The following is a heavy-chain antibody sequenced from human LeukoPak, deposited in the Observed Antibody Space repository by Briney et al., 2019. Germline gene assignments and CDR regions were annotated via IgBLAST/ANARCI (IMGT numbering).Heavy chain of an antibody. Sequence: ASVKVSCKASGYTFTGYYMHWVRQAPGQGLEWMGWINPNSGGTNYEQKFQGRVTMTRDTSISTAYMELSRLRSDDTAVYYCARDPVYYDSSGYYPDYWGQGTLVTVSS. CDR2: INPNSGGT. CDR1: GYTFTGYY. V-gene: IGHV1-2*02. J-gene: IGHJ4*02. CDR3: ARDPVYYDSSGYYPDY. D-gene: IGHD3-22*01.